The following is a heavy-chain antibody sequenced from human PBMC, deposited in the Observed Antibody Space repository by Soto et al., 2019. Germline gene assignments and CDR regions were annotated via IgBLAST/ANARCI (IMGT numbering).Heavy chain of an antibody. V-gene: IGHV1-8*01. Sequence: ASVKVSCKASGYTFTSYDINWVRQATGQGLEWMGWMNPNSGNTGYAQKFQGRVTMTRNTSISTAYMELSSLRSEDTAVYYCARLDVVVPAAMRHQVPTIDYWGQGTLVTVSS. J-gene: IGHJ4*02. CDR3: ARLDVVVPAAMRHQVPTIDY. CDR2: MNPNSGNT. CDR1: GYTFTSYD. D-gene: IGHD2-2*01.